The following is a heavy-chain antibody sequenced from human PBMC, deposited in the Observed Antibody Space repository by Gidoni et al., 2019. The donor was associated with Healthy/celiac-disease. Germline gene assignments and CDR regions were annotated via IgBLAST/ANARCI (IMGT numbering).Heavy chain of an antibody. CDR2: IYWDDDK. CDR1: GFSLSTSGVG. D-gene: IGHD5-18*01. Sequence: QITLKESGPTLVKPTQTLTLTCTFSGFSLSTSGVGVGWIRQPPGKALAWLALIYWDDDKRYSPSLKSRLTITKDTSKNQVVLTMTNMDPVDTATYYCAHRLTSGYSYGNYFDYWGQGTLVTVSS. V-gene: IGHV2-5*02. CDR3: AHRLTSGYSYGNYFDY. J-gene: IGHJ4*02.